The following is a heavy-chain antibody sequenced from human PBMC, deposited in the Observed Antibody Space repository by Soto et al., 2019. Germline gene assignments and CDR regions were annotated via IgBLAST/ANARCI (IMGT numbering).Heavy chain of an antibody. D-gene: IGHD3-3*02. CDR1: GGSISSYY. CDR2: IYYSGST. J-gene: IGHJ4*02. CDR3: ARLRTSMTPFDY. V-gene: IGHV4-59*08. Sequence: SETLSLTCTVSGGSISSYYWSWIRQPPGKGLEWIGYIYYSGSTNYNPSLKSRVTISVDTSKNQFSLKLSSVTAADTAVYYCARLRTSMTPFDYWGQGTLVTVSS.